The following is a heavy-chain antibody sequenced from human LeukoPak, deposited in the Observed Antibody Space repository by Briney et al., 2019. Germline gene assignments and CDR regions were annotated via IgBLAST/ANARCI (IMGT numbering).Heavy chain of an antibody. V-gene: IGHV4-4*07. D-gene: IGHD5-18*01. Sequence: SETLSLTRTVSGGSISNFYWNWIRQPAGKGLEWIGRIYTSGSTNDNPSLKSRVTMSLDTSKNQFSLRLSSVTAADTAVYYCAREYTYGHAGGFDPWGQGTQVTVSS. CDR1: GGSISNFY. CDR2: IYTSGST. CDR3: AREYTYGHAGGFDP. J-gene: IGHJ5*02.